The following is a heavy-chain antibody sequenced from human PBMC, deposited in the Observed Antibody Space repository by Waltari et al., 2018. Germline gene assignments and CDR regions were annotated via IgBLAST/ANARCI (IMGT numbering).Heavy chain of an antibody. J-gene: IGHJ4*02. CDR1: GDSLTRDFYY. D-gene: IGHD3-10*01. CDR3: ARQMRGFGDLLGYFDD. Sequence: QLQLQESGPGLVKPSETLSLRCTVSGDSLTRDFYYWAWIRQSPGKGLEWIGTISYGGRPYYHPSLKSRVTIDADASKNQFSLQMSSVTAADTAVYFCARQMRGFGDLLGYFDDWGQGTLVTVSS. CDR2: ISYGGRP. V-gene: IGHV4-39*01.